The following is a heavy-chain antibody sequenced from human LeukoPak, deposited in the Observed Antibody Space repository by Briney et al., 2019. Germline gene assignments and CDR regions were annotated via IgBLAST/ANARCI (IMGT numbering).Heavy chain of an antibody. CDR3: AEAESEAGNYNYYGME. V-gene: IGHV4-61*02. CDR1: GGSISSGSYY. Sequence: PSETLSLTCTVSGGSISSGSYYWSWIRQPAGKGLEWIGRIYTSGSTNYNPSLKSRVTISVDTSKNQFSLKLSSVTAADTAVYYWAEAESEAGNYNYYGMEFGAKGPRSPSP. J-gene: IGHJ6*02. CDR2: IYTSGST.